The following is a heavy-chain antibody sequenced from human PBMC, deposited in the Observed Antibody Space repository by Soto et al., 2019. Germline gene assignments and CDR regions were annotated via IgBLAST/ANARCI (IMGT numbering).Heavy chain of an antibody. V-gene: IGHV3-30*04. J-gene: IGHJ4*02. CDR2: ITNDGRKT. D-gene: IGHD5-18*01. Sequence: LRLSCAASGFAISTYTMHWVRQDPGKGLEWVAVITNDGRKTYYADSVKGRFTVSRDTSSNTLYLQMNSLRSDDTAIYYCARVPTALAYDYWGQGTLVTVSS. CDR3: ARVPTALAYDY. CDR1: GFAISTYT.